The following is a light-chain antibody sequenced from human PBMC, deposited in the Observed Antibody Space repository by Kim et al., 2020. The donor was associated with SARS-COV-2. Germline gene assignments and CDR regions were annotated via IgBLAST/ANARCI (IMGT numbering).Light chain of an antibody. J-gene: IGLJ3*02. CDR2: AKN. Sequence: ACGMTVRVIWQGDSLRTCYASWYQQKPGQAPVLVIYAKNNRPSGIPARFSCSNSGNTASLTIPGAQAEDEAAYYCYSRHSSGYYWMFGGGTKLTVL. V-gene: IGLV3-19*01. CDR3: YSRHSSGYYWM. CDR1: SLRTCY.